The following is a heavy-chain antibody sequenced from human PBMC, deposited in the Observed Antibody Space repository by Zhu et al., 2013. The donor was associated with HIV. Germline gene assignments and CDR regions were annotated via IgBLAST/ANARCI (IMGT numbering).Heavy chain of an antibody. V-gene: IGHV1-69*01. CDR1: GGIFSSYT. CDR2: IIPIFGSP. D-gene: IGHD6-19*01. CDR3: ANHPWPGVPGAATWQGGDY. Sequence: QVHLVQSGAEVKKPESSVKVSCKASGGIFSSYTISWVRQAPGQGLEWMGGIIPIFGSPNYAQKFLGRLTISADESTSTAYMQLSSLRSEDTAVYYCANHPWPGVPGAATWQGGDYWGQGTLVTVSS. J-gene: IGHJ4*02.